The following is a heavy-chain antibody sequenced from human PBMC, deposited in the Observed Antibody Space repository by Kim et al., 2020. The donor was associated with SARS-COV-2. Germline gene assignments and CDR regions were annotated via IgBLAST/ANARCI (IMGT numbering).Heavy chain of an antibody. V-gene: IGHV4-34*01. CDR1: GGSFSVYH. CDR3: ARGHVAVIPSPVLGLGPFYTSYYMDV. CDR2: INPSGGT. J-gene: IGHJ6*03. Sequence: SETLSLTCAVYGGSFSVYHWSWIRQSPGKGLEWLAEINPSGGTNYNPSLKRRLTITLDTSKSQFSLRLSSVTAADTALYFCARGHVAVIPSPVLGLGPFYTSYYMDVWGRGTTVTVSS. D-gene: IGHD3-16*02.